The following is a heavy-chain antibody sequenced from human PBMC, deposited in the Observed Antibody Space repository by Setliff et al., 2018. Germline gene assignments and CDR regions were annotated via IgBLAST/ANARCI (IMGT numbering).Heavy chain of an antibody. CDR3: ASMGATRDY. V-gene: IGHV4-34*01. Sequence: SETLSLTCAVYGGSFSGYYWSWIRQPPGKGLEWIGEINHSGSTNYNPSLKSRVTISVDTSKNQFSLKLSSVTAADTAVYYCASMGATRDYWGQGTLVTVSS. J-gene: IGHJ4*02. CDR2: INHSGST. D-gene: IGHD1-26*01. CDR1: GGSFSGYY.